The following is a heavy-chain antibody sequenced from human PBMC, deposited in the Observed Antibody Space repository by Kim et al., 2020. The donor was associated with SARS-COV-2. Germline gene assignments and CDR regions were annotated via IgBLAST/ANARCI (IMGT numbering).Heavy chain of an antibody. D-gene: IGHD1-1*01. J-gene: IGHJ4*02. Sequence: EYAVSVKSRITIHPDTSKNQFSLQLNSVTPEDTAVYYCARDLPGTTPFDYWGQGTLVTVSS. V-gene: IGHV6-1*01. CDR3: ARDLPGTTPFDY.